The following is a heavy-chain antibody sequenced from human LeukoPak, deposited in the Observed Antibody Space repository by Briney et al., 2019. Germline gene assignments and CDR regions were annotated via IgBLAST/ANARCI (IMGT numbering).Heavy chain of an antibody. V-gene: IGHV3-23*01. J-gene: IGHJ4*02. CDR1: GFTFSSYA. CDR3: AKREGGATKYFDY. Sequence: GGSLRLSCTASGFTFSSYAMSWVRQAPGKGLEWVSAISGSCGSTYYADSVKGRFTISRDNSKNTLYLQMNSLRAEDTAVYYCAKREGGATKYFDYWGQGTLVTVSS. CDR2: ISGSCGST. D-gene: IGHD1-26*01.